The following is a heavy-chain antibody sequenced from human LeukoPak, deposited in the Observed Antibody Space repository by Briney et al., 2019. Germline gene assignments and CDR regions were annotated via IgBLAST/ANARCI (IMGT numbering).Heavy chain of an antibody. CDR3: ASGLGFCSGSDCTNLVKDYYYGMNV. Sequence: ASVKVSCKASGGSFSNYAFSWVRQAPGQGLEWMGRITPIVDIATYIQKFQGRVTITANKFTSTAYMELSSLTSEDTAVYYCASGLGFCSGSDCTNLVKDYYYGMNVWGQGTTVTVSS. CDR1: GGSFSNYA. V-gene: IGHV1-69*04. D-gene: IGHD2-15*01. CDR2: ITPIVDIA. J-gene: IGHJ6*02.